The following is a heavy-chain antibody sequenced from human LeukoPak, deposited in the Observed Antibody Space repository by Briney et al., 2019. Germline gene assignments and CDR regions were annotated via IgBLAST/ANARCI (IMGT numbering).Heavy chain of an antibody. CDR1: GFTFSDYY. J-gene: IGHJ3*02. V-gene: IGHV3-11*06. CDR3: ARDFGSSHIPDAFDI. CDR2: ISSSSSYT. D-gene: IGHD3-3*01. Sequence: GGSLRLSCAASGFTFSDYYMSWIRQAPGKGLEWVSYISSSSSYTNYTDSVKGRFTISRDNAKNSLYLQMNSLRAEDTAVYYCARDFGSSHIPDAFDIWGQGTMVTVSS.